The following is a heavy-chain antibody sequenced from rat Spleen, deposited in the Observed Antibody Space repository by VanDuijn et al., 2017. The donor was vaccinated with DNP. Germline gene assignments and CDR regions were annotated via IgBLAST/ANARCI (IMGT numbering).Heavy chain of an antibody. D-gene: IGHD4-1*01. V-gene: IGHV3-3*01. CDR3: ARLHYGLNS. CDR1: DYSITSSYR. Sequence: EVQLQESGPGLVKPSQSLSLTCSVTDYSITSSYRWNWIRKFPGNKLEWMGYINSAGNTHYNPSLKSRISITRDTSKNQFFLQVNSVTTEDTATYYCARLHYGLNSWGQGVMVTVSS. CDR2: INSAGNT. J-gene: IGHJ2*01.